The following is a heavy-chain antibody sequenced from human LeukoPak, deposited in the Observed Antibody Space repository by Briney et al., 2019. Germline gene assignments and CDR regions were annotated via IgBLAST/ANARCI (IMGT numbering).Heavy chain of an antibody. D-gene: IGHD1-26*01. CDR1: GFTFSTYW. V-gene: IGHV3-7*01. J-gene: IGHJ4*02. Sequence: PGGSLRLSCAASGFTFSTYWMTWVRQAPGKGLEWVANIKLDGSEKYYVDSVKGRFTISRDNAKNSLYLLMNSLRAEDTAVYYCVGGSYSGNCYYFDYWGQGTLVTVSS. CDR3: VGGSYSGNCYYFDY. CDR2: IKLDGSEK.